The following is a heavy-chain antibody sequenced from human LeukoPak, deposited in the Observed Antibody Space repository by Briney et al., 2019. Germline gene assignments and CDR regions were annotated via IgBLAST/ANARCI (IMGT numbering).Heavy chain of an antibody. D-gene: IGHD2-2*03. V-gene: IGHV3-23*01. J-gene: IGHJ4*02. CDR1: GFTFSSYA. CDR3: AKQRNGYCSSTSCYANYFDY. Sequence: GGSLRLSCAASGFTFSSYAMSWVRQAPGKGLEWVSAISGSGGSTYYADSVRGRFTISRDNSKNTLYLQMNSLRAEDTAVYYCAKQRNGYCSSTSCYANYFDYWGQGTLVTVSS. CDR2: ISGSGGST.